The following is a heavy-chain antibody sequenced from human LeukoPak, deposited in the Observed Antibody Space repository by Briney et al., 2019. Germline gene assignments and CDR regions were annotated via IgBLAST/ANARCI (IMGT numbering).Heavy chain of an antibody. CDR3: AKGSSGYFFDL. Sequence: PGRSLRLSCAAAGFIFNNYGLVWVRQAPGKGLEWVSAISNDVGGTTYADFVKGRFSVSRDNSKNTLFMQMNSLRAEDTALYYCAKGSSGYFFDLWGQGTLVTVSS. D-gene: IGHD3-22*01. J-gene: IGHJ4*02. CDR2: ISNDVGGT. V-gene: IGHV3-23*01. CDR1: GFIFNNYG.